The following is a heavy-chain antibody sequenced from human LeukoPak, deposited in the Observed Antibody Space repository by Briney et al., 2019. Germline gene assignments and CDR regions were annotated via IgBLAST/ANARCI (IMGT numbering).Heavy chain of an antibody. J-gene: IGHJ4*02. D-gene: IGHD5-18*01. CDR3: AREVQLWLRGGVDY. CDR1: GFTFSDYY. CDR2: ISSSSSYT. V-gene: IGHV3-11*06. Sequence: GGSLRLSCAASGFTFSDYYMSWIRQAPGKGLEWVSYISSSSSYTNYADSMKGRFTISRDNAKNSLYLQMNSLRAEDTAVYYCAREVQLWLRGGVDYWGQGTLVTVSS.